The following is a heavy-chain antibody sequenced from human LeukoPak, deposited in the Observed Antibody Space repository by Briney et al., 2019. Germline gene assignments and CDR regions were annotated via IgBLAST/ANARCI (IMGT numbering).Heavy chain of an antibody. CDR3: TREVSGSLYFDY. J-gene: IGHJ4*02. Sequence: GGSLSLSCAASGFTFRSFWMHWVRPAPGKGLVWVSRINIDGSSGSYADSVEGRFTISRDNAKNTLYLQMNSLRAEDTAVYYCTREVSGSLYFDYWGQGTLVTVSS. CDR1: GFTFRSFW. D-gene: IGHD1-26*01. CDR2: INIDGSSG. V-gene: IGHV3-74*01.